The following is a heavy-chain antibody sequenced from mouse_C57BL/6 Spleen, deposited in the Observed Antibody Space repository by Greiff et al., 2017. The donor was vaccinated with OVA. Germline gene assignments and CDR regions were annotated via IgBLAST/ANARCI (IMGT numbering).Heavy chain of an antibody. V-gene: IGHV1-81*01. D-gene: IGHD2-3*01. Sequence: QVQLKQSGAELARPGASVKLSCKASGYTFTSYGISWVKQRTGQGLEWIGEIYPRSGNTYYNEKFKGKATLTADKSSSTAYMELRSLTSEDSAVYFCAREGLLRDYYAMDYWGQGTSVTVSS. CDR2: IYPRSGNT. J-gene: IGHJ4*01. CDR3: AREGLLRDYYAMDY. CDR1: GYTFTSYG.